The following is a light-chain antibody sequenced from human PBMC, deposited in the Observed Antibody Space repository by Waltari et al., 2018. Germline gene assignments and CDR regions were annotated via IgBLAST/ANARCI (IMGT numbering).Light chain of an antibody. J-gene: IGLJ3*02. CDR3: CSFTSRSTWV. Sequence: QSALTQPASVSGPPGQSITISCTGTGGAAGGYNYVSWYQQHPGKVPKLFIFDVSNRPSGVSNRFSGSKSGNTASLTISGLQAEDESDYYCCSFTSRSTWVFGGGTKLTVL. CDR2: DVS. V-gene: IGLV2-14*01. CDR1: GGAAGGYNY.